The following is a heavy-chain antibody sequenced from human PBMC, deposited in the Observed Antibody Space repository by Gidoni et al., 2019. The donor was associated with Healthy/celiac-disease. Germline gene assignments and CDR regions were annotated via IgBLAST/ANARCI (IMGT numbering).Heavy chain of an antibody. D-gene: IGHD3-22*01. Sequence: QVQLVESGGGVVQPGRSLRLSCAAPGFPFSSYGMHWVRQAPGKGLEWGAVISYDGSNKYYADSVKGRFTISRDNSKNTLYLQMNSLRAEDTAVYYCAKGPIVVVITHFDYWGQGTLVTVSS. CDR2: ISYDGSNK. J-gene: IGHJ4*02. CDR1: GFPFSSYG. V-gene: IGHV3-30*18. CDR3: AKGPIVVVITHFDY.